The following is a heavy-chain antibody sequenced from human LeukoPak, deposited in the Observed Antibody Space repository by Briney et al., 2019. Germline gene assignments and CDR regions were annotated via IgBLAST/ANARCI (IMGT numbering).Heavy chain of an antibody. D-gene: IGHD4-11*01. J-gene: IGHJ6*03. Sequence: PSQTLSLTCTLAGGSISSNFGSWIRQPAGKGLEWIGRVYTNGGSNYNPSLKSRVTMSVDTSKNQFSLKLSSLPPADTAVYYCARGQLYSNSLNYSYVDVWGKGTTVTVSS. V-gene: IGHV4-4*07. CDR3: ARGQLYSNSLNYSYVDV. CDR1: GGSISSNF. CDR2: VYTNGGS.